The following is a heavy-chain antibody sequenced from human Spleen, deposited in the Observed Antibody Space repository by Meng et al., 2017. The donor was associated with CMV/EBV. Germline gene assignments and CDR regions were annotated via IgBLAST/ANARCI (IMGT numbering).Heavy chain of an antibody. V-gene: IGHV3-23*01. CDR3: AKDLGVGGSYAQ. Sequence: GGSLRLFCAASGFTFSSYAMSWVRQAPGRGLEWVAGIGGSGANKYHADSVKGRFTISRDNSKNTLHLQMNSLRVEDTAVYYCAKDLGVGGSYAQWGQGTLVTVSS. CDR1: GFTFSSYA. D-gene: IGHD3-3*01. J-gene: IGHJ4*02. CDR2: IGGSGANK.